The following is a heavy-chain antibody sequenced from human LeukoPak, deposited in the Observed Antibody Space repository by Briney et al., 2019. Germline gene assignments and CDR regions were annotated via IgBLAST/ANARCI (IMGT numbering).Heavy chain of an antibody. J-gene: IGHJ4*02. V-gene: IGHV3-7*01. D-gene: IGHD1-7*01. CDR3: AREDDWNYEDY. CDR1: GFTFSNYW. CDR2: IKQDGSEK. Sequence: PGGSLRLSCAASGFTFSNYWMSWVRQAPGKGLEWVANIKQDGSEKYYVNSVKGRFTISRDNTKNSLYLQMNSLRAEGTAIYYCAREDDWNYEDYWGQGTLVTVSS.